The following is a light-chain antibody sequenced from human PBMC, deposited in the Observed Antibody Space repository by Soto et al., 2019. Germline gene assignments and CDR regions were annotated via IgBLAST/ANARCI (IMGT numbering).Light chain of an antibody. J-gene: IGKJ2*01. Sequence: EIVLTQSPGTLSLSPGERATLSCRASQSVSSSYLSWYQQKPGQAPRLLIYGASSRATSIPDRFSGSGSGTDFTLTISRLEAEDVAVYYCQQYGSSPLYTFGRGTKLEIK. CDR3: QQYGSSPLYT. CDR1: QSVSSSY. CDR2: GAS. V-gene: IGKV3-20*01.